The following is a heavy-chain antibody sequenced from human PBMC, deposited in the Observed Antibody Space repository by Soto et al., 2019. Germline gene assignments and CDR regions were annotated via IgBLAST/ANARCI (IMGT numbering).Heavy chain of an antibody. Sequence: GGYLRLACAASGFSCSSQEMYWVRQAPGKGLEWVAFISYDGSRKYYADSVTGRFIISRENSRNTLSLQMNNLRPEDTAVYYCVRNRPPQYCIDFWGQALLVTVS. D-gene: IGHD2-15*01. J-gene: IGHJ4*02. CDR3: VRNRPPQYCIDF. CDR2: ISYDGSRK. CDR1: GFSCSSQE. V-gene: IGHV3-30-3*01.